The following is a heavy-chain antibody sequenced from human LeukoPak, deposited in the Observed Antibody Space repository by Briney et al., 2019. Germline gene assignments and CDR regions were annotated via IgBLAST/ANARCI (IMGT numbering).Heavy chain of an antibody. CDR1: GFTFSSYA. CDR2: ISGSGGST. V-gene: IGHV3-23*01. Sequence: GGPLRLSCAASGFTFSSYAMSWVRQAPGKGLEWVSVISGSGGSTYYADSVKGRFTISRDNSKNMIYLEMSSLKAEDTAVYYCARERNLEIAVAGTIFDYWGQGTLVTVSS. J-gene: IGHJ4*02. D-gene: IGHD6-19*01. CDR3: ARERNLEIAVAGTIFDY.